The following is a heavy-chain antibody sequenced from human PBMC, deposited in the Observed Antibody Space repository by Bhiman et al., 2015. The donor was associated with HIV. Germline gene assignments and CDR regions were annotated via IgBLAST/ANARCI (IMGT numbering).Heavy chain of an antibody. CDR1: GFTFSRNA. D-gene: IGHD3-22*01. J-gene: IGHJ3*01. CDR2: ISSDGNEI. CDR3: VRGSLTDDSFAA. V-gene: IGHV3-30*03. Sequence: VQLVESGGGVVRPGRSLRLSCAASGFTFSRNAMHWVRQAPGKGLEWAAVISSDGNEIHYADSVRGRFTVSRDNSKNTLSLQMNSLGAEDTAVYYCVRGSLTDDSFAAWGQGTMVLVSS.